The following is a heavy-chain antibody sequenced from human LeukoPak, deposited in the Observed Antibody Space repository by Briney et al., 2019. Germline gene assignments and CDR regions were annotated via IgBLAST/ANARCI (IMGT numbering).Heavy chain of an antibody. V-gene: IGHV5-51*01. D-gene: IGHD2-2*01. CDR3: ARGYCSSISCGNFDY. CDR1: GYSFTSYW. J-gene: IGHJ4*02. CDR2: IYPGDSDT. Sequence: GESLKISCKGSGYSFTSYWIGWVRQMPGKGLEWMGIIYPGDSDTRYSPSFQGQVTISADKSISTAYLQWSSLKASDTAMYYCARGYCSSISCGNFDYWGQGTLVTVSS.